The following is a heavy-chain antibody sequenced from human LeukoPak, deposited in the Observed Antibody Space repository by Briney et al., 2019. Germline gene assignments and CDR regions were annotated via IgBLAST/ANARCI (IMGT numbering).Heavy chain of an antibody. Sequence: GASVKVSCKASGGTFSSYAISWVRQAPGQGLKWMGGIIPIFGTANYAQKFQGRVTITADESTSTAYMELSSLRSEDTAVYYCARSIDYGSGSYYAFDYWGQGTLVTVSS. CDR3: ARSIDYGSGSYYAFDY. V-gene: IGHV1-69*13. CDR2: IIPIFGTA. D-gene: IGHD3-10*01. J-gene: IGHJ4*02. CDR1: GGTFSSYA.